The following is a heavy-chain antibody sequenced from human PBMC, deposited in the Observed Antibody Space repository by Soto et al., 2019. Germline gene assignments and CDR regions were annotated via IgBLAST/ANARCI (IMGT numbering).Heavy chain of an antibody. CDR1: GFTFSDYY. V-gene: IGHV3-11*01. CDR2: ISRSGSTI. D-gene: IGHD2-2*01. J-gene: IGHJ6*02. CDR3: ARVFCISTSCYDWYYYYGMDV. Sequence: QVQLVESGGGLVKPGGSRRLSCAASGFTFSDYYMSWIRQAPGKGLEWVSYISRSGSTIYNADSVKGRFTISRDNAKNSLYLQMNSLRAEDTAVYYCARVFCISTSCYDWYYYYGMDVWGQGTTVTGSS.